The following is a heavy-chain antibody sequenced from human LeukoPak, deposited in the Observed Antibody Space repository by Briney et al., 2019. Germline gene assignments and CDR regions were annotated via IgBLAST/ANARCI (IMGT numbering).Heavy chain of an antibody. CDR1: GFTFSSYA. D-gene: IGHD2-15*01. J-gene: IGHJ6*04. CDR2: ISSNGGST. CDR3: AREVVVAARSSDV. V-gene: IGHV3-64*01. Sequence: GGSLRLSCAASGFTFSSYAMHWVRQAPGKGLEYVSAISSNGGSTYYANSVKGRFTISRDNSKNTLYLQMGSLRAEDMAVYYCAREVVVAARSSDVWGKGTTVTVSS.